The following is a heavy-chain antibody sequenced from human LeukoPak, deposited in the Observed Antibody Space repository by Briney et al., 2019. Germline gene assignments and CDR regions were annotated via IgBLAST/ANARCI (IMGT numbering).Heavy chain of an antibody. CDR3: ARGIRLGYGSGRDWFDP. J-gene: IGHJ5*02. CDR1: GGFISSYY. D-gene: IGHD3-10*01. CDR2: IYTSGST. Sequence: SETLSLTCTVSGGFISSYYWSWIRQPAGKGLEWIGRIYTSGSTNYNPSLKSRVTMSVDTSKNQFSLKRNSVTAADTAVYYCARGIRLGYGSGRDWFDPWGQGTLVTVSS. V-gene: IGHV4-4*07.